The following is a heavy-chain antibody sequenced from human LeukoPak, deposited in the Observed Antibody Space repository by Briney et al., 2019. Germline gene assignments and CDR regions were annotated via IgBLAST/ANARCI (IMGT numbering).Heavy chain of an antibody. CDR3: ASIGEDSSSWYGDY. CDR2: ISSSSSYI. Sequence: GRSLRLSCAASGFTFSSYSMNWVRQAPGKGLEWVSSISSSSSYIYYADSVKGRFTISRDNAKNSLYLQMNSLRAEDTAVYYCASIGEDSSSWYGDYWGRGTLVTVSS. D-gene: IGHD6-13*01. J-gene: IGHJ4*02. V-gene: IGHV3-21*01. CDR1: GFTFSSYS.